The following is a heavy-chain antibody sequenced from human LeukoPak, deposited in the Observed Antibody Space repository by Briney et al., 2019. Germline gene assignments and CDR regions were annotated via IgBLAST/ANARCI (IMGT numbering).Heavy chain of an antibody. V-gene: IGHV3-43*01. J-gene: IGHJ4*02. CDR3: AKDIAGGYYGDAQFDY. CDR2: ISWDGGST. CDR1: GFTFDDYT. Sequence: GGSLRLSCAASGFTFDDYTMHWVRQAPGKGLEWVSLISWDGGSTYYADSVKGRFTISRDNSKNSLYLQMNSLRTEDTALYYCAKDIAGGYYGDAQFDYWGQGTLVTVSS. D-gene: IGHD4-17*01.